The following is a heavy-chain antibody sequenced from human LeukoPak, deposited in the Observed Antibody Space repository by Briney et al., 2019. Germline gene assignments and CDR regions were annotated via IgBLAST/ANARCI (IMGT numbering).Heavy chain of an antibody. V-gene: IGHV6-1*01. J-gene: IGHJ3*02. Sequence: SQTLSLTCAISGDSVSSNSAAWNWIRQSPSRGLEWLGRTYYRSKWYNDYAVSVKSRITINPDTSKNQFSLQLNSVTPEDTAVYYCARDVGTTSHPYRSDHPSSAFDIWGQGTMVTVSS. D-gene: IGHD2-2*01. CDR1: GDSVSSNSAA. CDR2: TYYRSKWYN. CDR3: ARDVGTTSHPYRSDHPSSAFDI.